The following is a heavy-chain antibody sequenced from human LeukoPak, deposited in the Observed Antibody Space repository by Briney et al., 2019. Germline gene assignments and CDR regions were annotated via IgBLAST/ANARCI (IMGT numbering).Heavy chain of an antibody. J-gene: IGHJ4*02. CDR1: GYTLNNYA. D-gene: IGHD6-19*01. CDR2: INTNTGNP. V-gene: IGHV7-4-1*02. Sequence: ASVKVSCKASGYTLNNYAMNWVRQAPGQGLEWMGWINTNTGNPTYAQGFTGRFVFSLDTSVSTAYLQISSLKAEDTAMYYCARDQAVAGTEIGYWGQGTLVTVSS. CDR3: ARDQAVAGTEIGY.